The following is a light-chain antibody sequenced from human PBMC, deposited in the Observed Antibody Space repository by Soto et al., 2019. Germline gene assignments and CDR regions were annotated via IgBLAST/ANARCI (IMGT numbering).Light chain of an antibody. CDR1: SSNIGAGYN. Sequence: QSVLTQPPSVSGAPGQRVTISCTGSSSNIGAGYNVHWYQQLPGTAPKLLIYGNSNRPSGVPDRFSGSKSGTSASLAITGLQAADEADYYCQSYDSSLSAWVFGGGTKLPVL. CDR3: QSYDSSLSAWV. V-gene: IGLV1-40*01. CDR2: GNS. J-gene: IGLJ3*02.